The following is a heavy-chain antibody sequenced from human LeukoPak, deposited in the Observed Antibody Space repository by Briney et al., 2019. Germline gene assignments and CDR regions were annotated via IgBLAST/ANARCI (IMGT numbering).Heavy chain of an antibody. Sequence: ASVKVSCKASGYTFTSYGISWVRQAPGQGLEWMGWISAYNGNTNYAQKLQGRVTITTDTSTSTAYMELRSLRSDDTAVYYCARTYYDFWRAEVYYYMDVWGKGTTVTVSS. CDR1: GYTFTSYG. D-gene: IGHD3-3*01. CDR2: ISAYNGNT. J-gene: IGHJ6*03. CDR3: ARTYYDFWRAEVYYYMDV. V-gene: IGHV1-18*01.